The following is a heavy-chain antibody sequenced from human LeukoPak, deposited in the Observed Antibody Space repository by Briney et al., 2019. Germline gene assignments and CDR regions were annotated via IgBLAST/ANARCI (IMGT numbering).Heavy chain of an antibody. CDR2: ISYTGST. CDR1: GGSISSHY. Sequence: SQTLSLTRTVSGGSISSHYWSWIRQTPGKGLGWSGYISYTGSTNYNPSLKSRLTISLDRSKNQFSLKLSSVTAADTALYYCARENGGSSPYYYDGMDGWGKGTTRTVS. CDR3: ARENGGSSPYYYDGMDG. J-gene: IGHJ6*04. D-gene: IGHD2-15*01. V-gene: IGHV4-59*11.